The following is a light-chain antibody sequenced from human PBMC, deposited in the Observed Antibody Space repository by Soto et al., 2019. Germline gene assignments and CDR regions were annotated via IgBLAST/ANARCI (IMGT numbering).Light chain of an antibody. CDR1: SSDVGLYNY. Sequence: QSVLTQPPSASGSPGQSVTISCTGTSSDVGLYNYVSWYQQHPGKAPKLMIYEVNKRPSGVPDRFSGSKSGTTASLTVSGLQAEDEADYYCSSYAGGDNLVFGGGTQLTVL. V-gene: IGLV2-8*01. CDR2: EVN. CDR3: SSYAGGDNLV. J-gene: IGLJ2*01.